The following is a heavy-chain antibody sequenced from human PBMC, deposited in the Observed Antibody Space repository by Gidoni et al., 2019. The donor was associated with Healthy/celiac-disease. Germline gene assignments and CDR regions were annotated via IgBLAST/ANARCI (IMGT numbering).Heavy chain of an antibody. CDR1: GYTFTSYG. CDR2: ISAYNGNT. D-gene: IGHD2-8*01. CDR3: ARNEYCTNGVCYRGGTDDY. J-gene: IGHJ4*02. Sequence: QVQLVQSGAEVKKPGASVKVSCKASGYTFTSYGISWVRQAPGQGLEWMGWISAYNGNTNYAQKLQGRVTMTTDTSTSTAYMELRSLRSDDTAVYYCARNEYCTNGVCYRGGTDDYWGQGTLVTVSS. V-gene: IGHV1-18*01.